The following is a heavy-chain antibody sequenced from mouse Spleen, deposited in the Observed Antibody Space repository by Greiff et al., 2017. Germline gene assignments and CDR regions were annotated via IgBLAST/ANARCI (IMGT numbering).Heavy chain of an antibody. CDR1: GYSFTSYW. J-gene: IGHJ2*01. V-gene: IGHV1S126*01. Sequence: VQLQESGPQLVRPGASVKISCKASGYSFTSYWMHWVKQRPGQGLEWIGMIDPSDSETRLNQKFKDKATLTVDKSSSTAYMQLSSPTSEDSAVYYCARGREEGYFDYWGQGTTLTVSS. CDR2: IDPSDSET. CDR3: ARGREEGYFDY.